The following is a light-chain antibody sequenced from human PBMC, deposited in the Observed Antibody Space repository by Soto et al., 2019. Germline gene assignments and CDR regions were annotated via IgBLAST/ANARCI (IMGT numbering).Light chain of an antibody. CDR3: QQYDSYSWT. V-gene: IGKV1-5*01. Sequence: DIQMTQSPSTLSASVGDRFTITCRASQSLSSWLAWYQQKPGKAPQLLIYDASSLESGVPSRFSGSGSGTEFTLTICSLQPDDLATYYCQQYDSYSWTFGQGTKVDIK. J-gene: IGKJ1*01. CDR2: DAS. CDR1: QSLSSW.